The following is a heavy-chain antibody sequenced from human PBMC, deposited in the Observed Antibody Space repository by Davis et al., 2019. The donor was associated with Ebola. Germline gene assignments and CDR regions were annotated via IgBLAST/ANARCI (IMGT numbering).Heavy chain of an antibody. CDR3: ARVWDYGMDV. D-gene: IGHD3-16*01. Sequence: GESLKISCAASGFTFCDYYMSWIRQAPGKGLEWVSYISSSSSYTNYADSVKGRFTISRDNAKNSLYLQMNSLRAEDTAVYYCARVWDYGMDVWGQGTTVTVSS. CDR2: ISSSSSYT. J-gene: IGHJ6*02. V-gene: IGHV3-11*06. CDR1: GFTFCDYY.